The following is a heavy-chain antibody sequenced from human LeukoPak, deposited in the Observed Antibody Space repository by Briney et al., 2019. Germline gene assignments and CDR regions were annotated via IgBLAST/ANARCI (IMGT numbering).Heavy chain of an antibody. CDR3: TKVRVATKLTTELDY. J-gene: IGHJ4*02. Sequence: GGSLRLSCAGSGFTFSSYAMTWVRQAPGKGLEWVSGISDSGGSTFTADSVKGRFTIPRDNTKNTLYLQMNSLRAEDTAVYYCTKVRVATKLTTELDYWGQGTLVTVSS. CDR1: GFTFSSYA. D-gene: IGHD4-17*01. V-gene: IGHV3-23*01. CDR2: ISDSGGST.